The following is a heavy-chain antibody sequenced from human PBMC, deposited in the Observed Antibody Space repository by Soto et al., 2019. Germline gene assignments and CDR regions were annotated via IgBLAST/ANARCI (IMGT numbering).Heavy chain of an antibody. Sequence: PSETLSLTCTVSGGSISSSSYYWGWIRQPPGKGLEWIGSIYYSGSTYYNPSLKSRVTISVDTSKNQLSLNLRSVSAADTAVYYCASPAGADYTFDYWGQGILVTVSS. CDR1: GGSISSSSYY. D-gene: IGHD4-4*01. CDR3: ASPAGADYTFDY. CDR2: IYYSGST. J-gene: IGHJ4*02. V-gene: IGHV4-39*01.